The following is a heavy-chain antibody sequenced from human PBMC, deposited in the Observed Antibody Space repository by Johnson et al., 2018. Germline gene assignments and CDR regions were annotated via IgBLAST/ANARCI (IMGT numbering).Heavy chain of an antibody. CDR3: VNDPGYCGDDPCAAYFDS. J-gene: IGHJ4*02. V-gene: IGHV3-23*04. CDR1: GFTFSSYA. CDR2: ISGSGGAT. D-gene: IGHD2-21*01. Sequence: VQLVQSGGGLVQPGGSXRLSCAASGFTFSSYAMAWVRQAPGQGLEWVSGISGSGGATGYADSLKGRFTISRDNYRNTLSLQMDRLRTEDTAIYPSVNDPGYCGDDPCAAYFDSWGQGALVTVSS.